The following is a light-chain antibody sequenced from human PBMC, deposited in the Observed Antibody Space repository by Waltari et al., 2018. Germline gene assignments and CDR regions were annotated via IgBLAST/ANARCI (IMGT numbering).Light chain of an antibody. CDR2: HAS. CDR3: QHYESLPVT. CDR1: QSISKY. V-gene: IGKV3-20*01. Sequence: EIVLTQSPGTLSLSSGESATLSCRTSQSISKYLAWYQQKPGQAPRLLIYHASSRATGSPDRFSGSGSGTDFSLTISRLEPEDFAVYYCQHYESLPVTFGQGTKVEIK. J-gene: IGKJ1*01.